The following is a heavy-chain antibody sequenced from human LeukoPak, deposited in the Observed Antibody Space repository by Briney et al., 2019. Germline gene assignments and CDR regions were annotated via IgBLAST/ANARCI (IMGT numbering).Heavy chain of an antibody. V-gene: IGHV3-15*07. D-gene: IGHD5-24*01. CDR3: TTDPWHGMDV. J-gene: IGHJ6*02. CDR1: GFTFSSYA. CDR2: IKTKSDGETT. Sequence: GGSLRLSCAASGFTFSSYAMHWVRQAPGKGLEWVGRIKTKSDGETTDYAAPVKGRFTISRDDSKNTLYVQMNSLKIEDTAVYYCTTDPWHGMDVWGRGTTVTVSS.